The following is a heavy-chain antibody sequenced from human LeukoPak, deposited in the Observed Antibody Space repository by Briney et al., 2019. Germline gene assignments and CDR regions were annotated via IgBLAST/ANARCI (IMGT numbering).Heavy chain of an antibody. CDR3: ANPGGVRWLQSYYFDY. D-gene: IGHD5-24*01. J-gene: IGHJ4*02. CDR2: ISGSGGST. CDR1: GFTFSSYA. V-gene: IGHV3-23*01. Sequence: GGSLRLSCAASGFTFSSYAMSWVRQAPGKGLEWVSAISGSGGSTYYADSVKGRFTISRDNSNNTLYLQMNSLRAEDTAVYYCANPGGVRWLQSYYFDYWGQGTLVTVSS.